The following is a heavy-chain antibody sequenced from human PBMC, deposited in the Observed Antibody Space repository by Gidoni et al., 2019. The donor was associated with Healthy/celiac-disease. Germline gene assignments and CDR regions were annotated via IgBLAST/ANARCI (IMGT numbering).Heavy chain of an antibody. J-gene: IGHJ6*02. V-gene: IGHV3-48*03. D-gene: IGHD3-3*01. Sequence: EVQLVEYRGGLVQPVGSLILSVAAAGFTFSSYEMHWVRKAPGNGLEWVSYISSIGGTIYYSDSVKVRFTSARDNAKNSRYLQMNSLRAEDTAVYYCAREGAYDFWSGYSSDYYYYGMDVLGQVTTVTVSS. CDR3: AREGAYDFWSGYSSDYYYYGMDV. CDR2: ISSIGGTI. CDR1: GFTFSSYE.